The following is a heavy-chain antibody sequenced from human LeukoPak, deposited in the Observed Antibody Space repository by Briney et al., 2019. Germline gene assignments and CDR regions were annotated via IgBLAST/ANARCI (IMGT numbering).Heavy chain of an antibody. V-gene: IGHV3-53*01. J-gene: IGHJ1*01. D-gene: IGHD2-21*01. CDR1: DFTVGTNS. Sequence: GGPLRPSCAALDFTVGTNSITWVRKSPGKGLEGVSGIYCGGSIDHTDSFTSRFTIFRDNVRNTLFLQMNSLRAEDTGLYYCASAREYCGSAECYEYFQYWGQGTLVTVSS. CDR3: ASAREYCGSAECYEYFQY. CDR2: IYCGGSI.